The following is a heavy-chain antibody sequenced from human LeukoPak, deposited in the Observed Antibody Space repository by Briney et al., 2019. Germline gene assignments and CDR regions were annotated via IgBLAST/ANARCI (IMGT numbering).Heavy chain of an antibody. CDR2: IYYSGST. CDR3: ARLSIVGATHFDY. D-gene: IGHD1-26*01. J-gene: IGHJ4*02. V-gene: IGHV4-59*08. CDR1: GASITSYY. Sequence: SETLSLTCTVSGASITSYYWSWIRQPPGKGLEWIGYIYYSGSTTYKPSLKSRVTISVDTSKNQFSLKLSSVTAADTAVYYCARLSIVGATHFDYWGQGTLVTVSS.